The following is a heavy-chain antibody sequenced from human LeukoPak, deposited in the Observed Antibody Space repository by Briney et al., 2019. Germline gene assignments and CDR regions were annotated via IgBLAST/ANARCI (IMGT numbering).Heavy chain of an antibody. J-gene: IGHJ6*03. CDR3: ARYEAGIAARNYYYYYMDV. CDR1: GFTFSSYW. Sequence: GGSLRLSCAASGFTFSSYWMSWVRQAPGKGLEWVANIKQDGSEKNYVDSVRGRFTISRDNAKNSLYLQMNSLRAEDTAVYYCARYEAGIAARNYYYYYMDVWGKGTTVTVSS. D-gene: IGHD6-6*01. V-gene: IGHV3-7*01. CDR2: IKQDGSEK.